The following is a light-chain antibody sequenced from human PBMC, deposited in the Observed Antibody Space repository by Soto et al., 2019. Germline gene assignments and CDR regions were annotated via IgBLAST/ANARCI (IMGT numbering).Light chain of an antibody. CDR1: QDLTNY. Sequence: DIQMTQSPPSLAASVGDRVTITCQASQDLTNYLNWYQQKPGEAPKLLIYDTITLEEGVPSRFSGRGYGKAFKLTINGLQPEEAAIYSCQQYVNLPYNFGQGTRLEIK. V-gene: IGKV1-33*01. J-gene: IGKJ2*01. CDR2: DTI. CDR3: QQYVNLPYN.